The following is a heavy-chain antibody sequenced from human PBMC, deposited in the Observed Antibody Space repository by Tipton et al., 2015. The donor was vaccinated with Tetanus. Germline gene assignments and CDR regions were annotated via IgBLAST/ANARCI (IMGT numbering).Heavy chain of an antibody. V-gene: IGHV4-34*01. Sequence: TLSLTCAVYGGSFSGYYWTWIRQPPVKGLEWIGEINTSGSSDYNLKGRVTMSIDTSGNRFSLDLTSVTAADTAIYYCARASHFQWERVRLDYWGQGLRVTVSS. CDR1: GGSFSGYY. CDR2: INTSGSS. J-gene: IGHJ4*02. CDR3: ARASHFQWERVRLDY. D-gene: IGHD1-1*01.